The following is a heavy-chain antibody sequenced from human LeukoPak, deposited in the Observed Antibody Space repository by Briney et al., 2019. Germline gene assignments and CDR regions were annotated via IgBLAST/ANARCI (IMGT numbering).Heavy chain of an antibody. J-gene: IGHJ4*02. V-gene: IGHV3-7*01. CDR3: AREYYYGSGSYGY. Sequence: PGGSLRLSCAASGFTLSSYWMAWVRRAPGKRLEWVANIKQDGSEKYFVDSVKGRFTISRDNTKNSLYLQMNSLRAEDTAVYYCAREYYYGSGSYGYWGQGTLVTVFS. CDR1: GFTLSSYW. CDR2: IKQDGSEK. D-gene: IGHD3-10*01.